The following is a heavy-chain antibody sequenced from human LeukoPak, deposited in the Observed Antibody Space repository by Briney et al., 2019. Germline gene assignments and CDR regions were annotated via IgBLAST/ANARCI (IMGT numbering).Heavy chain of an antibody. D-gene: IGHD3-3*01. Sequence: PGGSLRLSCAASGFTLSSSSMNWVRQAPGKGLEWVSSISSSSSLIYYADSVKGPFTISREKAKNSLYLQMNRLRAEKTAVCYCARERVALRTGGLFGWGQGTLVTVS. CDR3: ARERVALRTGGLFG. CDR1: GFTLSSSS. V-gene: IGHV3-21*01. J-gene: IGHJ4*02. CDR2: ISSSSSLI.